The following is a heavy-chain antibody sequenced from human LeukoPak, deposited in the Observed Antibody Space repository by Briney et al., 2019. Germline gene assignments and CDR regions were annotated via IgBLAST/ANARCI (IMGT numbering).Heavy chain of an antibody. CDR1: GYTFTSYY. D-gene: IGHD2-15*01. Sequence: ASVKVSCKASGYTFTSYYMHWVRQAPGQGREWMGIINPSGGSTSYAQKFQGRVTMTRDTSTSTVYMELSSLRSEDTAVYYCARDSSGYCSGGSCEGPLDYWGQGTLVTVSS. CDR3: ARDSSGYCSGGSCEGPLDY. V-gene: IGHV1-46*03. CDR2: INPSGGST. J-gene: IGHJ4*02.